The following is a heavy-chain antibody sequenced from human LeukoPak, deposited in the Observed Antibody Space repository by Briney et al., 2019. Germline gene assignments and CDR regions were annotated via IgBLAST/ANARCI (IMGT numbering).Heavy chain of an antibody. J-gene: IGHJ4*02. CDR1: GGTFSSYA. Sequence: SAKVSCKASGGTFSSYAISWVRQAPGQGLEWMGGIIPIFGTANYAQKFQGRVTITADESTSTAYMELSSLRSEDTAVYYCARERAVVTAPFDYWGQGTLVTVSS. V-gene: IGHV1-69*01. CDR3: ARERAVVTAPFDY. CDR2: IIPIFGTA. D-gene: IGHD2-21*02.